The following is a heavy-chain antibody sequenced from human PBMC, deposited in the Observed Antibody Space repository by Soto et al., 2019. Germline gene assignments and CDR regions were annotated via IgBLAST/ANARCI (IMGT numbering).Heavy chain of an antibody. CDR3: ARARWYDAFDV. D-gene: IGHD2-15*01. CDR2: IFHGGNT. CDR1: GFFISSGYY. Sequence: SETLSLTCAVSGFFISSGYYWGWIRKPPGKGLEWIGSIFHGGNTYYNPSLKSRVTISVDMSKNQFSLKLNSVTAADTAVYYCARARWYDAFDVWGQGTVVTVSS. V-gene: IGHV4-38-2*01. J-gene: IGHJ3*01.